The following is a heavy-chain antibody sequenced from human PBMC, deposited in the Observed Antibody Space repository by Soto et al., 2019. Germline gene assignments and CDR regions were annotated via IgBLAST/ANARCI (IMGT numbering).Heavy chain of an antibody. D-gene: IGHD2-8*01. CDR2: INTDNGKT. CDR3: ARDPYHVLMVNAPNLYGMDV. CDR1: GYTFTGYY. Sequence: ASVKVSCKASGYTFTGYYMHWVRQAPGQSLEWMGWINTDNGKTKYSQTFQDRVTITRDTSASTAYMELSSLRSEDTAVYYCARDPYHVLMVNAPNLYGMDVWGQGTTVTVSS. V-gene: IGHV1-3*04. J-gene: IGHJ6*02.